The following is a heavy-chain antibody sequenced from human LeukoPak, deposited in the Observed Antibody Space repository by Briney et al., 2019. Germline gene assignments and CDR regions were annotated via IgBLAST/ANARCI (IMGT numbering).Heavy chain of an antibody. CDR1: GFTFRTYA. D-gene: IGHD3-10*01. V-gene: IGHV3-23*01. J-gene: IGHJ4*02. CDR3: AKEVRESAWFYFDF. CDR2: IRSSGETT. Sequence: GGSLRLSCAASGFTFRTYAMSWVRQGPGKGLEWVSSIRSSGETTYYADSVKGRFTISRDNSRNTVFLQMNGLTAEDTAVYYCAKEVRESAWFYFDFWGQGTLATVSS.